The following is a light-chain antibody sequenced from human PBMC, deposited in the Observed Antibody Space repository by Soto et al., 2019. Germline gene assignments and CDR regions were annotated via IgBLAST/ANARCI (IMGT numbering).Light chain of an antibody. CDR1: QSISSR. J-gene: IGKJ1*01. CDR3: QQYNSYSPT. Sequence: DIQMTQSPSTLSASVGDRVTITCRASQSISSRLAWYQQKPGKAPKLLIYDASSLESGVPSRFSGSGSGTEFTLTISSLQPDDFATYYGQQYNSYSPTFGQGTKVDIK. V-gene: IGKV1-5*01. CDR2: DAS.